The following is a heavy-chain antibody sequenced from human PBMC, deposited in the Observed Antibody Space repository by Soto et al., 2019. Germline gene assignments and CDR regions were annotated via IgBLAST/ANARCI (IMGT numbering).Heavy chain of an antibody. CDR3: ARRSRLIVVVTANAFDI. J-gene: IGHJ3*02. V-gene: IGHV4-31*02. CDR1: GGSISSGVYY. Sequence: SETLSVTWTVSGGSISSGVYYWSWIRQHPGKGLEWIGYIYYSGSTYYNPSLKSRVTISVDTSKNQFSLKLSSVTAADTAVYYCARRSRLIVVVTANAFDIWGQGTMVT. D-gene: IGHD2-21*02. CDR2: IYYSGST.